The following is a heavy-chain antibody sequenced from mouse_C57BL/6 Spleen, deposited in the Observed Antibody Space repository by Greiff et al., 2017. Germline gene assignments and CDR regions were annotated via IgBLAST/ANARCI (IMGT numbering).Heavy chain of an antibody. Sequence: QVQLKQSGAELVKPGASVKLSCKASGYTFTEYTIHWVKQRSGQGLEWIGWFYPGSGSIKYNEKFKDKATLTADKSSSTVYMELSRLTSEDSAVYFCARHGSGYEYDGGGYAMDYWGQGTSVTVSS. J-gene: IGHJ4*01. V-gene: IGHV1-62-2*01. CDR3: ARHGSGYEYDGGGYAMDY. D-gene: IGHD2-4*01. CDR1: GYTFTEYT. CDR2: FYPGSGSI.